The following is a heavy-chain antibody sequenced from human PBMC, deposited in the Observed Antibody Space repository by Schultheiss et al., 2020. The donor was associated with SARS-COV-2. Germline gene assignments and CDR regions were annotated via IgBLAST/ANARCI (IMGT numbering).Heavy chain of an antibody. CDR2: ISWNSGSI. CDR3: AKRGKAAHCSSTSCYTGNDFDY. J-gene: IGHJ4*02. CDR1: GFTFDDYA. V-gene: IGHV3-9*01. D-gene: IGHD2-2*02. Sequence: SLKISCAASGFTFDDYAMHWVRQAPGKGLEWVSGISWNSGSIGYADSVKGRFTISRDNSKNTLYLQMNSLRAEDTAVYYCAKRGKAAHCSSTSCYTGNDFDYWGQGTLVTVSS.